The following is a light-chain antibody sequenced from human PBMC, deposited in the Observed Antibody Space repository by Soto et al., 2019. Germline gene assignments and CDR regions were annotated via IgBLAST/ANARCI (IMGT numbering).Light chain of an antibody. Sequence: IVMTQSPATLSVSPGERATLSCRASQSVSSNLAWYQQKPGQAPRLLIYGASTRATGIPARFSGSGSGTEFTLTISSLQSEDFAVHFCQQYNDWTPWTLGQGTKVDIK. CDR2: GAS. CDR1: QSVSSN. V-gene: IGKV3-15*01. CDR3: QQYNDWTPWT. J-gene: IGKJ1*01.